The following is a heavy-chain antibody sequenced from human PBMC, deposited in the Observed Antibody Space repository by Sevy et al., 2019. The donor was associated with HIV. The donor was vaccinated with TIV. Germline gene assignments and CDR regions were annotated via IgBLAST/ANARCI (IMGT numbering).Heavy chain of an antibody. CDR1: GFTFDDYA. CDR2: ISWNSGSI. D-gene: IGHD3-22*01. Sequence: GGSLRLSCAASGFTFDDYAMHWVRQAPGKGLEWVSGISWNSGSIGYADSVKGRFTISRDNAKNSLYLQMNSLRAEDTALYYCATDDRDNSGYHFTYWGQGTLVTVSS. CDR3: ATDDRDNSGYHFTY. J-gene: IGHJ4*02. V-gene: IGHV3-9*01.